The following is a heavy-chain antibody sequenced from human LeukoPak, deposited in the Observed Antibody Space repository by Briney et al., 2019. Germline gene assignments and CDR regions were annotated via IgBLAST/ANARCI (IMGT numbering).Heavy chain of an antibody. CDR2: ISGDDGST. Sequence: GGSLRLSCAASGFTFSTYGMSWVLQAPGRGLEWISAISGDDGSTYHVDSVKGRFTISRDNSKNTLYLQMNSLRAEDTALYYCAKDISSGYYFDYWGQGTLVTVSS. J-gene: IGHJ4*02. CDR1: GFTFSTYG. V-gene: IGHV3-23*01. CDR3: AKDISSGYYFDY. D-gene: IGHD3-22*01.